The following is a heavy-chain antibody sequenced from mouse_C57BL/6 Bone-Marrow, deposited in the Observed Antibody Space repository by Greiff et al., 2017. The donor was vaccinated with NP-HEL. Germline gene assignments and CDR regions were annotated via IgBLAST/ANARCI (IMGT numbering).Heavy chain of an antibody. CDR3: ARKGGREDFDY. CDR2: IHPNSGST. V-gene: IGHV1-64*01. Sequence: QVQLQQPGAELVKPGASVKLSCKASGYTFTSYWMHWVKQRPGQGLEWIGMIHPNSGSTNYNEKFKSKATLTVDKSSSTAYMQLSSLTSEDSAVYYCARKGGREDFDYWGQGTTLTVSS. J-gene: IGHJ2*01. CDR1: GYTFTSYW.